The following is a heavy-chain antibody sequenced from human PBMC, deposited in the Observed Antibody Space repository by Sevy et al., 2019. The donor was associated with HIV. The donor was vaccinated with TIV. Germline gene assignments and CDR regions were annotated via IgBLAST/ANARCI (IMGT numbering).Heavy chain of an antibody. CDR1: GFTFSSYS. CDR3: ARDSEFDIVVVVAGVGDAFDI. V-gene: IGHV3-48*02. J-gene: IGHJ3*02. CDR2: ISSSSSTI. Sequence: GGSLRLSCAASGFTFSSYSMNWVRQAPGKGLEWVSYISSSSSTIYYADSVKGRFTISRDNAKNSLYLQMKSLRDEDTAVYYCARDSEFDIVVVVAGVGDAFDIWGQGTMVTVSS. D-gene: IGHD2-15*01.